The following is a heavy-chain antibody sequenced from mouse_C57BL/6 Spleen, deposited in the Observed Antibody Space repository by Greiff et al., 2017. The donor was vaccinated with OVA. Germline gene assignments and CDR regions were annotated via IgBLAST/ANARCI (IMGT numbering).Heavy chain of an antibody. V-gene: IGHV2-2*01. D-gene: IGHD1-1*01. CDR2: IWSGGSS. J-gene: IGHJ1*03. Sequence: VQVVESGPGLVQPSQSLSITCTVSGFSLTCYGVHWVRQSPGKGLEWLGVIWSGGSSDFHAAFISRLSISKDNSKSQVFLKMNSLQADDTAIDYCARKRGSSYDGEFDVWGTGTTVTVSS. CDR1: GFSLTCYG. CDR3: ARKRGSSYDGEFDV.